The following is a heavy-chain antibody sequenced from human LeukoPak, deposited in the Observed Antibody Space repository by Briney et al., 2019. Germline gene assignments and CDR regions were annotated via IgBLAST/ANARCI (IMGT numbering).Heavy chain of an antibody. CDR2: IYYSGST. V-gene: IGHV4-39*07. CDR3: ARDPFYCSSTSCYPDYFDY. CDR1: GGSISSSSYY. D-gene: IGHD2-2*01. J-gene: IGHJ4*02. Sequence: SETLSLTCTVSGGSISSSSYYWGWIRQPPGKGLEWIGSIYYSGSTYYNPSLKSRVTISVDTSTNQFSLKLSSVTAADTAVYYCARDPFYCSSTSCYPDYFDYWGQGTLVTVSS.